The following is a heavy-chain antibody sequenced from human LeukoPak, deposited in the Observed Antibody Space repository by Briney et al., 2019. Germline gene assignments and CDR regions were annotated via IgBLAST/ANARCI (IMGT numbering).Heavy chain of an antibody. V-gene: IGHV3-7*01. CDR2: IKQDGSEK. Sequence: PGGSLRLSCAASVFTFSGYAMTWVRQAPGKGLEWVANIKQDGSEKDYADSVKGRFTISRDNAKNSLYLQMNSLRAEDTAVYYCASMFNWNYGKDYWGQGTLVTVSS. D-gene: IGHD1-7*01. CDR3: ASMFNWNYGKDY. CDR1: VFTFSGYA. J-gene: IGHJ4*02.